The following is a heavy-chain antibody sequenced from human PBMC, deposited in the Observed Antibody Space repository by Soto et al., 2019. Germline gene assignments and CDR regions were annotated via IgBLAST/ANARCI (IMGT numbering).Heavy chain of an antibody. J-gene: IGHJ6*02. CDR3: AHIAARRYYYYYGMDV. CDR2: INHSGST. Sequence: SETLSLTCAVYGGSFSGYYWRWIRQPPGKGLEWIGEINHSGSTNYNPSLKSRVTISVDTSKNQFSLKLSSVTAADTAVYYCAHIAARRYYYYYGMDVWGQGTTVTVSS. V-gene: IGHV4-34*01. CDR1: GGSFSGYY. D-gene: IGHD6-25*01.